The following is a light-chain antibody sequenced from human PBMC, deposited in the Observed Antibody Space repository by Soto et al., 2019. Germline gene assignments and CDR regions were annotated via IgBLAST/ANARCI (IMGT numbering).Light chain of an antibody. CDR1: SSDVGGYDY. V-gene: IGLV2-14*01. CDR3: SSFTSSSHVL. CDR2: EVS. Sequence: QSALTQPASVSGSPGQSITISCTGTSSDVGGYDYVSWYQQHPGKAPKLIISEVSNRPSGVSNRFSGSKSGNTASLTISGLQAEDEADYYCSSFTSSSHVLFGGGTKLTVL. J-gene: IGLJ2*01.